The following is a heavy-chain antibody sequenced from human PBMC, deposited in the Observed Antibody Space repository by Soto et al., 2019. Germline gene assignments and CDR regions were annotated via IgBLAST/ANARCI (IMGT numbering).Heavy chain of an antibody. Sequence: GGSLRLSCAASGFTFSSYSMNWVRQAPGKGLEWVSYISSSSSTIYYADSVKGRFTISRDNAKNSLYLQMNSLRAEDTAVYYCARDFGYCSGGSCYERYYYMDVWGKGTTVTVSS. CDR1: GFTFSSYS. CDR2: ISSSSSTI. J-gene: IGHJ6*03. D-gene: IGHD2-15*01. CDR3: ARDFGYCSGGSCYERYYYMDV. V-gene: IGHV3-48*01.